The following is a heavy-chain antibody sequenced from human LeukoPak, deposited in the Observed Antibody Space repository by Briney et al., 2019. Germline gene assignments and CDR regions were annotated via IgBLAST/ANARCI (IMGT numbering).Heavy chain of an antibody. V-gene: IGHV3-30*18. CDR2: ISYDGSNK. J-gene: IGHJ4*02. CDR3: AKLYRSSRPFAY. CDR1: GFTFSSYG. D-gene: IGHD6-13*01. Sequence: GRSLRLSCAASGFTFSSYGMHWVRQAPGKGLEWVAVISYDGSNKYYADSVKGRFTISRDNSKNTLYLQMNSLRAEDTAVYYSAKLYRSSRPFAYWGQGPLVTVSS.